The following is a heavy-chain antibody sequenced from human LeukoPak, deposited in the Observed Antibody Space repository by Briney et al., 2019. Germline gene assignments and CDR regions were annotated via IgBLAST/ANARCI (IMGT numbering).Heavy chain of an antibody. CDR2: ISYDGSNK. CDR3: AKDLFGTYTAMDC. V-gene: IGHV3-30*18. J-gene: IGHJ4*02. D-gene: IGHD5-18*01. CDR1: GFTFSSYG. Sequence: GRSLRLSCAASGFTFSSYGMHWVRQAPGKGLEWVAVISYDGSNKYYADSVKGRFTISRDNSKNTLYLQMNSLRAEDTAVYYCAKDLFGTYTAMDCWGQGTLVTVSS.